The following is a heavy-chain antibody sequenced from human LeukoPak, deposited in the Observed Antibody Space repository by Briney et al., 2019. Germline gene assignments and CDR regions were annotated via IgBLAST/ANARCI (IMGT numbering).Heavy chain of an antibody. D-gene: IGHD5-24*01. CDR3: ARKDNDGEDAFDL. Sequence: GGSLRLSCEASGFSLRSYSMNWVRQASGKGLEWISYSSGRRSANYYAESVRGRFTISRDNAKNSLFLQMNSLKPEDTALYYCARKDNDGEDAFDLWGQGTLVTVSS. CDR1: GFSLRSYS. V-gene: IGHV3-48*04. CDR2: SSGRRSAN. J-gene: IGHJ3*01.